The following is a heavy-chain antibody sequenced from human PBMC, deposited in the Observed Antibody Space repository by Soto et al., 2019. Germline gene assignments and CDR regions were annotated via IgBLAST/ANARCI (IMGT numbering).Heavy chain of an antibody. CDR2: VYYSGST. V-gene: IGHV4-61*01. J-gene: IGHJ6*02. CDR3: ARDFCGGDCSDDYYYYAMDV. D-gene: IGHD2-21*02. Sequence: SETLSLTGHVSGGSVGSTNYYWGGMGQAPGRGLEWIGYVYYSGSTNYNPSLRSRVTISVDTSKNQFSLKLSSVTAADTAVYYCARDFCGGDCSDDYYYYAMDVWGQGTTVTVSS. CDR1: GGSVGSTNYY.